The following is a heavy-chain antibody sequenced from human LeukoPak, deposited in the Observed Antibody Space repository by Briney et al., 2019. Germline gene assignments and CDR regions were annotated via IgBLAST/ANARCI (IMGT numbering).Heavy chain of an antibody. CDR3: ARDQTDSIDAFDI. J-gene: IGHJ3*02. V-gene: IGHV3-21*01. D-gene: IGHD2-21*01. CDR1: GFTFSSYS. CDR2: ISSSGSYI. Sequence: PGGSLRLSCAASGFTFSSYSMNWVRQAPGEGLEWVSSISSSGSYIYYADSVKGRFTISRDNAKNSLYLQMNSLRAEDTAVYYCARDQTDSIDAFDIWGQGTMVTVSS.